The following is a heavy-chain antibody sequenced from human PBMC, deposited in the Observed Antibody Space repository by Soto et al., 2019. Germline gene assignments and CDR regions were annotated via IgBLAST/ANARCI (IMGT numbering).Heavy chain of an antibody. D-gene: IGHD3-22*01. J-gene: IGHJ4*02. V-gene: IGHV3-30-3*01. CDR2: ISYDGSNK. Sequence: QVQLVESGGGVVQPGRSLRLSCAASGFTFSSYAMHWVRQAPGKGLEWVAVISYDGSNKYYADSVKGRFTISRDNSKNTLYLQMNRLRAEDTAVYYCASDQQYHRGDTYYYDSSGYPSAFDYWGQGTLVTVSS. CDR3: ASDQQYHRGDTYYYDSSGYPSAFDY. CDR1: GFTFSSYA.